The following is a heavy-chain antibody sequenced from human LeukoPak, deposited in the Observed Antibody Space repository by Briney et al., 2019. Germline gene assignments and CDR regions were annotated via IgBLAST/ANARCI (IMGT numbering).Heavy chain of an antibody. D-gene: IGHD3-22*01. CDR1: GGTFISYA. V-gene: IGHV1-69*13. CDR2: IIPIFGTA. J-gene: IGHJ6*02. CDR3: ARGSERDSYYYYGMDV. Sequence: AAVKVSCKASGGTFISYAISWVRQAPGQGLEWMGGIIPIFGTANYAQKFQGRVTITADESTSIAYMELSSLRSEDTAVYYCARGSERDSYYYYGMDVWGQGTTVTVSS.